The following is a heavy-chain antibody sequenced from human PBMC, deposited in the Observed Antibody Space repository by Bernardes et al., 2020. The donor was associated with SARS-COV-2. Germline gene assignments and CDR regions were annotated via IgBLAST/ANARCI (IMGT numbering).Heavy chain of an antibody. CDR3: VRSNSNGVEVAGD. V-gene: IGHV3-72*01. CDR1: GFTFRGHY. Sequence: GGSLRLSCAASGFTFRGHYVDWVRQAPGKGLEWVGRIRNKANRYTTENAASVKGRFTFSRDESKNSVYLQMNSLKTEDTAVYFCVRSNSNGVEVAGDWGQGTLVTVSS. J-gene: IGHJ4*02. CDR2: IRNKANRYTT. D-gene: IGHD6-19*01.